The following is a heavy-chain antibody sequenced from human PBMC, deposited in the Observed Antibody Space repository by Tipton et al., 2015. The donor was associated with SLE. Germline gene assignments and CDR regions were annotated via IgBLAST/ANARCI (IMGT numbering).Heavy chain of an antibody. CDR1: GDSISRSVYY. CDR2: IFQTGST. Sequence: LRLSCTVSGDSISRSVYYWDWVRQSPGKGLEWIGSIFQTGSTYYNPSLKSRVTISVDTSKDQFSLKLSSVTAADTAVYYCARGHERHYDSPNFDIWGQGTMVTVSS. V-gene: IGHV4-39*07. D-gene: IGHD5-12*01. CDR3: ARGHERHYDSPNFDI. J-gene: IGHJ3*02.